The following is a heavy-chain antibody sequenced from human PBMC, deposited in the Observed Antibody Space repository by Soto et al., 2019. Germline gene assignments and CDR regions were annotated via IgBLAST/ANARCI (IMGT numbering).Heavy chain of an antibody. V-gene: IGHV4-31*03. J-gene: IGHJ6*02. CDR3: VGGEMNYYYYGMDV. CDR1: GGSISSGGYY. CDR2: IYYSGST. Sequence: QVQLQESGPGLVKPSQTLSLTCTVSGGSISSGGYYWSWIRQHPGKGLEWIGYIYYSGSTYYNPSLKGRLTISVDTSKNQFFLKLSSVTAADTAVYYCVGGEMNYYYYGMDVWGQGTTVTVSS. D-gene: IGHD3-16*01.